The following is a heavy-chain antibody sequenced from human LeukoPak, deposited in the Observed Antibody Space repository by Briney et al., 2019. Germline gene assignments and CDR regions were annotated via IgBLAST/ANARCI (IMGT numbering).Heavy chain of an antibody. CDR1: GFTFSSYG. Sequence: GGSLRLSCGASGFTFSSYGMHWVRQAPGKGLEWVAVISYDGSNKYYADSVKGRFTISRDNSKNTLYLQMNSLRAEDTAVYYCARAPDEISTSTRPGGYYMDVWGKGTTVTVSS. CDR3: ARAPDEISTSTRPGGYYMDV. D-gene: IGHD2-2*01. V-gene: IGHV3-30*19. CDR2: ISYDGSNK. J-gene: IGHJ6*03.